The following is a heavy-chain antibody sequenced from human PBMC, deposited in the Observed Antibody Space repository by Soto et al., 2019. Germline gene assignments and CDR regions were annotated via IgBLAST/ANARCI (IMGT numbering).Heavy chain of an antibody. Sequence: XSVKVSCKASGYTFTSYGISWVRQAPGQGLEWMGWISAYNGNTNYAQKLQGRVTMTTDTSTSTAYMELRSLRSDDTAVYYCARDTYDILTGYYPNWFDSWGQGTLVTVSS. D-gene: IGHD3-9*01. CDR1: GYTFTSYG. CDR3: ARDTYDILTGYYPNWFDS. CDR2: ISAYNGNT. J-gene: IGHJ5*01. V-gene: IGHV1-18*01.